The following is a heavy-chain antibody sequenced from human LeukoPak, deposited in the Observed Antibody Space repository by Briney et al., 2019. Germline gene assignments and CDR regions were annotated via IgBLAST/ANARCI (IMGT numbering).Heavy chain of an antibody. Sequence: ASVKVSCKASGYTFTGYYMHWVRQAPGQRLEWRGWTNPNSGGTNYAQKFQGRGTMTRDTSISTAYMELSRLRPDDTAVDYCARGPVLWFGELLSGAFDIWGQGTMVTVS. CDR3: ARGPVLWFGELLSGAFDI. V-gene: IGHV1-2*02. CDR2: TNPNSGGT. J-gene: IGHJ3*02. CDR1: GYTFTGYY. D-gene: IGHD3-10*01.